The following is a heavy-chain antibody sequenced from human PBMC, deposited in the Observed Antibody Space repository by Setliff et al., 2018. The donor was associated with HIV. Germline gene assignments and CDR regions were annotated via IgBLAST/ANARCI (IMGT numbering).Heavy chain of an antibody. Sequence: GGSLRLSCVASGFSISDYWMSWVRQAPGRGLEWAANINQDGSEKYYVDSVKGRFTISRDNAKNSLYLQMNSLRVEDTAVYYGARAWGYSGYDSSDAFDIWGQGTMVTVSS. J-gene: IGHJ3*02. CDR1: GFSISDYW. CDR2: INQDGSEK. CDR3: ARAWGYSGYDSSDAFDI. D-gene: IGHD5-12*01. V-gene: IGHV3-7*03.